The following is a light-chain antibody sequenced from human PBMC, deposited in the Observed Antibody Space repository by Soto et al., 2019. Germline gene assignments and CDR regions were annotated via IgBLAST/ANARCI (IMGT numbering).Light chain of an antibody. CDR2: SAS. J-gene: IGKJ5*01. CDR1: QRINIY. V-gene: IGKV1-39*01. Sequence: DIQMTQSPTSLSTSVGDRVTITCRASQRINIYLNWYRQKPGKXPXXLIYSASNLQSGVPSRFSGSGSGTDFTLTISSLQPEDFATDYCQQRFSTPTFGQGTRLEIK. CDR3: QQRFSTPT.